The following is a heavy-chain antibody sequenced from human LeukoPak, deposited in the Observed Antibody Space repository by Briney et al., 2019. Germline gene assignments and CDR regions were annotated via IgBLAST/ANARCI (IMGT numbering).Heavy chain of an antibody. CDR1: GYTFTGYY. D-gene: IGHD1-26*01. Sequence: GASVKVSCKASGYTFTGYYMHWVRQAPGQGLEWMGWINPNSGGTNYAQKFQGRVTMTRDTSISTAYMELSRLRSDDTAVYYCARVGPSGSYYGVVDYWGQGTLATVSS. V-gene: IGHV1-2*02. J-gene: IGHJ4*02. CDR3: ARVGPSGSYYGVVDY. CDR2: INPNSGGT.